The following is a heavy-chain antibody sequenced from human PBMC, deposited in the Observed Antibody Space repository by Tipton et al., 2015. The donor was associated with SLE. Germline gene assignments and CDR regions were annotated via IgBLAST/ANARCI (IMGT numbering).Heavy chain of an antibody. D-gene: IGHD4/OR15-4a*01. CDR3: TRSSTLTTDWDFDL. J-gene: IGHJ2*01. V-gene: IGHV3-73*01. CDR1: GFRFSDSA. Sequence: SLRLSCEASGFRFSDSALHWVRQASGNGLEWVGRIRTQADNYATAYSESVKGRFTISRDDSKNTVYLEVDSLKTEGTVFYYCTRSSTLTTDWDFDLWGRGTLVTVSS. CDR2: IRTQADNYAT.